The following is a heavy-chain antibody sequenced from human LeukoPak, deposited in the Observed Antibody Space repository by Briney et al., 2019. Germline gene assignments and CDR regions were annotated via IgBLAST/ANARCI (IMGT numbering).Heavy chain of an antibody. CDR2: IDWDDGK. D-gene: IGHD1-1*01. Sequence: SGPTLGNPTQTLTLTCTFSGFSLSVEEMSVTWIRQPPGKGLEWLARIDWDDGKYYNTSLRTRLTISRDTSSNQVVLKMTNMDPVDTGTYYCARIRSAAGTGDWGPGTLVTVSS. CDR3: ARIRSAAGTGD. CDR1: GFSLSVEEMS. V-gene: IGHV2-70*11. J-gene: IGHJ4*02.